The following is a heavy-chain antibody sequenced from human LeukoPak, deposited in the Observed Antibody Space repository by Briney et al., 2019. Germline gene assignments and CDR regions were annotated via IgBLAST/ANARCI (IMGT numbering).Heavy chain of an antibody. CDR2: ISFSGNT. J-gene: IGHJ6*03. Sequence: PSETLSLTCAVSGYSISSGYYWGWIRQPPGKGLEWIGSISFSGNTYYNPSLKSRVTISVDTSKNQFSLKLRSVTAADTAVYYCATLITAAASDYYMDVWGKGTTVTVAS. CDR3: ATLITAAASDYYMDV. D-gene: IGHD6-13*01. CDR1: GYSISSGYY. V-gene: IGHV4-38-2*01.